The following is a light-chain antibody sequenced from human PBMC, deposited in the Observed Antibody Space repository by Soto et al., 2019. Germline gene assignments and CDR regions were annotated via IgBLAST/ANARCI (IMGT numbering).Light chain of an antibody. Sequence: EIGLAKSPGHLSVSPGERATLSRRASQNIGNKVGWYQQKPGQAPRLLIYGASTRATGIPVRFSGSGSGTEFTLTITSLQSEDSAVYYCQEYNYWHPITFGGGTKVDIK. J-gene: IGKJ4*01. V-gene: IGKV3-15*01. CDR1: QNIGNK. CDR2: GAS. CDR3: QEYNYWHPIT.